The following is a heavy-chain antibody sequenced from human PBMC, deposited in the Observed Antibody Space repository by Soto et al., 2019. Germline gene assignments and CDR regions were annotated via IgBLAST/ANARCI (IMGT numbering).Heavy chain of an antibody. CDR3: VRDLYGSGSYYYYYYGMDV. Sequence: GGSLRLCCEASGFTVSSSYMSWVRQVPGKGLEWVSYISSSSSYTNYADSVKGRFTISRDNAKNSLYLQMNSLRAEDTAVYYCVRDLYGSGSYYYYYYGMDVWGQGTTVTVSS. CDR1: GFTVSSSY. V-gene: IGHV3-11*05. CDR2: ISSSSSYT. J-gene: IGHJ6*02. D-gene: IGHD3-10*01.